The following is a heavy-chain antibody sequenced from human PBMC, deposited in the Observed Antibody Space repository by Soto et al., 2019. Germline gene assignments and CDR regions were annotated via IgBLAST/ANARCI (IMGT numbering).Heavy chain of an antibody. CDR2: ISAYNGNT. V-gene: IGHV1-18*01. J-gene: IGHJ6*02. CDR1: GYTFTSYG. Sequence: ASVKVSCKASGYTFTSYGISWVRQAPGQGLEWMGWISAYNGNTNYAQKLQGRVTMTTDTSTSTAYMELRSLRSDDTAVYYCAREGYYYGSETLQGTYYYYGMDVWGQGTTVTVSS. D-gene: IGHD3-10*01. CDR3: AREGYYYGSETLQGTYYYYGMDV.